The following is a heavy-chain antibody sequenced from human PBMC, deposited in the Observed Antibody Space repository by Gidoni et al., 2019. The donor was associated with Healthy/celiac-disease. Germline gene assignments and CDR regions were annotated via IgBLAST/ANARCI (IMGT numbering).Heavy chain of an antibody. V-gene: IGHV4-34*01. CDR3: ARGGSPWAGRAVAGNYYYYYMDV. CDR2: INHSGST. D-gene: IGHD6-19*01. J-gene: IGHJ6*03. Sequence: QVQLQQWGAGLLKPSETLSLTCAVYGGSFSGYYWSWFRQPPVKGLEWIGEINHSGSTNYNPSLKHRVTISVDTSKNQFSLKLSSVTAADTAVYYCARGGSPWAGRAVAGNYYYYYMDVWGKGTTVTVSS. CDR1: GGSFSGYY.